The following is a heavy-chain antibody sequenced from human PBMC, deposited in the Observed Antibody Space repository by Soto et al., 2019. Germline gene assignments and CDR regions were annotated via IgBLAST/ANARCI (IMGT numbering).Heavy chain of an antibody. CDR3: ARGSLSSSWRGDFDY. CDR2: IYYSGST. V-gene: IGHV4-30-4*01. D-gene: IGHD6-13*01. Sequence: SETLSLTCTVSGGSISSGDYYWSWIRQPPGKGLEWIGYIYYSGSTYYNPSLKSRVTISVDTSKNQFSLKLSSVTAADTAVYYCARGSLSSSWRGDFDYWGQGTLVTVSS. J-gene: IGHJ4*02. CDR1: GGSISSGDYY.